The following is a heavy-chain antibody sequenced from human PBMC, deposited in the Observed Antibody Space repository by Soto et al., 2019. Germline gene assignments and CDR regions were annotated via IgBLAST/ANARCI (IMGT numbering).Heavy chain of an antibody. CDR2: MNPNSGNT. V-gene: IGHV1-8*01. CDR3: ARFLARADFWSGFPYGMDV. Sequence: QVQLVQSGAEVKKPGASVKVSCKASGYTFTSYDINWVRQATGQGLEWMGWMNPNSGNTGYEQKFQGRVTLTRNNYISTAYLGLSSRRSEDTAGYYCARFLARADFWSGFPYGMDVWGQGTTVTFSS. CDR1: GYTFTSYD. J-gene: IGHJ6*02. D-gene: IGHD3-3*01.